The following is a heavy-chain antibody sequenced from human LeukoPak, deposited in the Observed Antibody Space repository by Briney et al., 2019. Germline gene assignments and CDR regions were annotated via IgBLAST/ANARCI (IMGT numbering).Heavy chain of an antibody. V-gene: IGHV1-2*02. Sequence: GASVKVSCKASGYIFTDYYMYWVRQAPGQGPEWMGWINPNSGGTNYAQKFQGRVTMTRDTSTSTAYMELSRLRSDDTAVYYCARGGCSSTSCRSFFDYWGQGTLVTVSS. J-gene: IGHJ4*02. CDR3: ARGGCSSTSCRSFFDY. CDR1: GYIFTDYY. CDR2: INPNSGGT. D-gene: IGHD2-2*01.